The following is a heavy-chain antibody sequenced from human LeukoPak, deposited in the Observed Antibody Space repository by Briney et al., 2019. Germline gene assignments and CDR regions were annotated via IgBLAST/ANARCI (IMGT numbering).Heavy chain of an antibody. Sequence: SETLSLTCAVSGGSISSGGYSWSWIRQPPGKGLEWIGYIYYSGSTHYNPSLKSRVTISVDTSKNQFSLKLSSVTAADTAVYYCARDSLSMVRGVMFYYYMDVWGKGTTVTVSS. D-gene: IGHD3-10*01. CDR3: ARDSLSMVRGVMFYYYMDV. V-gene: IGHV4-30-4*07. J-gene: IGHJ6*03. CDR2: IYYSGST. CDR1: GGSISSGGYS.